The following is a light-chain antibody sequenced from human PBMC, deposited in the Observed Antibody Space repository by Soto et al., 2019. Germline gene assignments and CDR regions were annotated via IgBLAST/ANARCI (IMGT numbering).Light chain of an antibody. CDR2: GAS. V-gene: IGKV3-15*01. J-gene: IGKJ4*01. CDR1: QNIYYN. CDR3: QHYENLPYS. Sequence: IVMTQSPATLSVSPGESATLSCRAGQNIYYNVAWYQQKPGQAPRLLIYGASTRATGIPARFSGSGSGTEFTLTISSLQPEDVATYYCQHYENLPYSFGGGTKVDNK.